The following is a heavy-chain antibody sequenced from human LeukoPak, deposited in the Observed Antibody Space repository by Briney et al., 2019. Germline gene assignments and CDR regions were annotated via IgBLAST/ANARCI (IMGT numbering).Heavy chain of an antibody. CDR3: ARAVVVPAAIPNWFDP. CDR2: IYYSGST. Sequence: PSETLSLTCTVSGGSISSYYWSWIRQPPGKGLEWIGYIYYSGSTNYNPSLKSRVTISVDTSKNQFSLKLSSVTAADTAVYYCARAVVVPAAIPNWFDPWGQGTLVTVSS. V-gene: IGHV4-59*01. D-gene: IGHD2-2*02. J-gene: IGHJ5*02. CDR1: GGSISSYY.